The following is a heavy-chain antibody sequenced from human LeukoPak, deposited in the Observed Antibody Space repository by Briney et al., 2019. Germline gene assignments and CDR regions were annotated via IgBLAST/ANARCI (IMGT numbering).Heavy chain of an antibody. CDR1: GGSISSGDYY. CDR3: ARDLSNWNRLDV. D-gene: IGHD1/OR15-1a*01. Sequence: PSETLSLTCTVSGGSISSGDYYWSWIRQPPGKGLEWIGYIYYSGSTYYNPSLKSRVTISVDTSKSQFSLKLSSVTAADTAVYYCARDLSNWNRLDVWGKGTTVTVSS. V-gene: IGHV4-30-4*08. J-gene: IGHJ6*04. CDR2: IYYSGST.